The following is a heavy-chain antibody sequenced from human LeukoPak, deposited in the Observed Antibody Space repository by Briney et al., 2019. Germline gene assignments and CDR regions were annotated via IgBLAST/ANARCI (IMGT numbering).Heavy chain of an antibody. CDR1: GFTFGSYW. CDR2: INSDGRST. CDR3: ARDVDFDY. J-gene: IGHJ4*02. V-gene: IGHV3-74*01. Sequence: PGGSLRLSCAGSGFTFGSYWMHWVRQAPGKGPVWVSRINSDGRSTTYADAVKGRFTISRDNAKGTLYLQMDSRTGEDSGVYYCARDVDFDYWGQGTLVSVSS.